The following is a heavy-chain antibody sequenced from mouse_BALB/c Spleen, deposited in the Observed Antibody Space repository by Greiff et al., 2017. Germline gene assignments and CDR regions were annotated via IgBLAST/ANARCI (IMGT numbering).Heavy chain of an antibody. CDR3: AAIMTDWFAY. CDR2: ISSGGSYT. D-gene: IGHD2-4*01. CDR1: GFTFSSYG. V-gene: IGHV5-6*01. J-gene: IGHJ3*01. Sequence: EVKLVESGGDLVKPGGSLKLSCAASGFTFSSYGMSWVRQTPDKRLEWVATISSGGSYTYYPDSVKGRFTISRDNAKNTLYLQMSSLKSEDTAMYYCAAIMTDWFAYWGQGTLVTVSA.